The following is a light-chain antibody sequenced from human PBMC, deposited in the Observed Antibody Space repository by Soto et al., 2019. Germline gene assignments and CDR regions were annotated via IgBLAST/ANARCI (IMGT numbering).Light chain of an antibody. CDR2: GAS. V-gene: IGKV3-15*01. Sequence: EIVLTQSPGTLSVTPGERANLSCRASQSVSSNLAWYQQKPGQAHRLLIYGASTRATGIPARFSASWSGTEGTITFRSLQSEDGEVYYGQQYNNWPQTFGQGTKVDI. CDR3: QQYNNWPQT. J-gene: IGKJ1*01. CDR1: QSVSSN.